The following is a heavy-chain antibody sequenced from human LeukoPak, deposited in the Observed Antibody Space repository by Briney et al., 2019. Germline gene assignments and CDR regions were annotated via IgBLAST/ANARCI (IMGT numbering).Heavy chain of an antibody. D-gene: IGHD5-18*01. J-gene: IGHJ4*02. Sequence: SETLSLTCTVSGGSVSSGSYYWSWIRQPPGKGLEWIGYIYYSGSTNYNPSLKSRVTISVDTSKNQFSLKLSSVTAADTAVYYCARVLDTAMGIGSVYSDYWGQGTLVTVSS. CDR3: ARVLDTAMGIGSVYSDY. CDR2: IYYSGST. V-gene: IGHV4-61*01. CDR1: GGSVSSGSYY.